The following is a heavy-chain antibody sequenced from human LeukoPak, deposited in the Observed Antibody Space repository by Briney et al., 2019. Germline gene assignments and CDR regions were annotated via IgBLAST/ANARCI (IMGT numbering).Heavy chain of an antibody. CDR1: GGSISSYY. V-gene: IGHV4-4*07. J-gene: IGHJ4*02. Sequence: PSETLSLTCTVSGGSISSYYWSWIRQPAGKGLEWIGRIYTSGSTNYNPSLKSRVTMSVDTSKNQFSLKPSSVTAADTAVYYCAREKGGILWFGELSYYFDYWGQGALVTVSP. CDR3: AREKGGILWFGELSYYFDY. D-gene: IGHD3-10*01. CDR2: IYTSGST.